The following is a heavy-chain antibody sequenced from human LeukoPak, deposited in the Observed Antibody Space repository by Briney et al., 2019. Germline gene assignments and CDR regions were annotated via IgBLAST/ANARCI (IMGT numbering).Heavy chain of an antibody. CDR1: RFSFSSYA. CDR3: ARARAPVTRISSFDI. Sequence: GTSLRLSCAASRFSFSSYAIHCVRQAPGKGLEWVGVISFDGTDAFYADSVKGRFTISRDNSKNTLYLQMNSLRADDTAVYYCARARAPVTRISSFDIWGQGTMVTVSS. D-gene: IGHD4-17*01. CDR2: ISFDGTDA. J-gene: IGHJ3*02. V-gene: IGHV3-30*04.